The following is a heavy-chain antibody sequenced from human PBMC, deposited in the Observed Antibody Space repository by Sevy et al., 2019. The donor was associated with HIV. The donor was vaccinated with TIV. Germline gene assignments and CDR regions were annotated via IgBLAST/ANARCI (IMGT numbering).Heavy chain of an antibody. CDR3: ASDRPILNYYASSGYNYYFDY. CDR1: GFTFSTYN. V-gene: IGHV3-21*01. D-gene: IGHD3-22*01. J-gene: IGHJ4*02. CDR2: VTGDSTYI. Sequence: GGSLRLSCAASGFTFSTYNMNWVRQAPGKGLEWVSSVTGDSTYIYHADSVKGRFTISRDNATNSLYLQMNSRRAEDTAVYYCASDRPILNYYASSGYNYYFDYWGPGTLVTVSS.